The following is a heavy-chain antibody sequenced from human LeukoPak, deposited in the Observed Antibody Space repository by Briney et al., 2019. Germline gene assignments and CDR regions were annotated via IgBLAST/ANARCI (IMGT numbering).Heavy chain of an antibody. CDR3: ARSLWFGELDYYYGMDV. D-gene: IGHD3-10*01. CDR1: GGSISSYY. CDR2: IYYSGST. Sequence: PSETLSLTCTVSGGSISSYYWSWIRQPPGKGLEWIGYIYYSGSTNYNPSLKSRVTISVDTSKNQFSLKLSSVTAADTAVYYCARSLWFGELDYYYGMDVWGQGTTVTVSS. V-gene: IGHV4-59*08. J-gene: IGHJ6*02.